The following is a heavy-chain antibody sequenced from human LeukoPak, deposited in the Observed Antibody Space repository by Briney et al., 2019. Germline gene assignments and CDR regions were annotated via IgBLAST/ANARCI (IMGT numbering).Heavy chain of an antibody. J-gene: IGHJ4*02. D-gene: IGHD4-17*01. CDR3: ARVLRTVTRYLDY. Sequence: SETLSLTCAVYGGSFSGYYWSWIRQPPGKGLEWIGEINHSGSTNYNPSLKSRVTISVDKSKNQFSLKLSSVTAADTAVYYCARVLRTVTRYLDYWGQGTLVTVSS. CDR1: GGSFSGYY. V-gene: IGHV4-34*01. CDR2: INHSGST.